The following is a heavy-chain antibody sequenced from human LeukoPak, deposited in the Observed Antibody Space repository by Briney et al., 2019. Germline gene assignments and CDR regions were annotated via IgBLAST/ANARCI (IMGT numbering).Heavy chain of an antibody. Sequence: GGSLRLSCAASGFTFSDYYMSWIRQAPGKGLEWVSAISGSGGSTYSADSVKGRFTISRDNSKNTLYLQMNSLRAEDTAVYYCAKRRGLELLYYYYMDVWGKGTTVTVSS. CDR1: GFTFSDYY. J-gene: IGHJ6*03. CDR2: ISGSGGST. D-gene: IGHD1-7*01. V-gene: IGHV3-23*01. CDR3: AKRRGLELLYYYYMDV.